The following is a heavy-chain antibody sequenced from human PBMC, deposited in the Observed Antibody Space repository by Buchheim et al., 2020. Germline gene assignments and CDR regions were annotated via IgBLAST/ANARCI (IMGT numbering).Heavy chain of an antibody. Sequence: EERLVESGGGLGQPGGSLRLSCAASGFTFSSDWMHWVRQAPGKGLVWVSRINPDGSDTTHADSVKGRFTISRDNGRNTLYLQMNSLRGEDTAIYYCTRSANFFRGMDVWGQGTT. D-gene: IGHD2-15*01. J-gene: IGHJ6*02. CDR2: INPDGSDT. CDR1: GFTFSSDW. CDR3: TRSANFFRGMDV. V-gene: IGHV3-74*01.